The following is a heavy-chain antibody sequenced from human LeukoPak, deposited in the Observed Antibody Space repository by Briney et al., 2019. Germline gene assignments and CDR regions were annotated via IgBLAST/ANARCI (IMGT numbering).Heavy chain of an antibody. Sequence: PSETLSLTCAVYGGSFSGYYWSWIRQPPGKGLEWIGEINHSGSTNYNPSLKSRVTISVDTSKNQFSLKLSSVTAADTAVHYCARGRGYDFWSGYHRFFDYWGQGTLVTVSS. CDR1: GGSFSGYY. J-gene: IGHJ4*02. V-gene: IGHV4-34*01. CDR3: ARGRGYDFWSGYHRFFDY. CDR2: INHSGST. D-gene: IGHD3-3*01.